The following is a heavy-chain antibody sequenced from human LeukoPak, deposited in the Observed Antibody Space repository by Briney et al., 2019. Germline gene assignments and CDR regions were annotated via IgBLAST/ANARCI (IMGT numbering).Heavy chain of an antibody. J-gene: IGHJ3*02. CDR3: ARPTVRYNWNFAFDI. CDR2: IIPIFGTA. V-gene: IGHV1-69*01. CDR1: GGTFSSYA. D-gene: IGHD1-1*01. Sequence: GSSVKVSCKASGGTFSSYAISWVRQAPGQELEWMGGIIPIFGTANYAQKFQGRVTITADESTSTAYMELSSLRSEDTAVYYCARPTVRYNWNFAFDIWGQGTMVTVSS.